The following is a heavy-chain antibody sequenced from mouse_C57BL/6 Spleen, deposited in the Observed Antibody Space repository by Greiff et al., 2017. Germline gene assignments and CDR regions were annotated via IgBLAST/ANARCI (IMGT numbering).Heavy chain of an antibody. D-gene: IGHD1-1*01. J-gene: IGHJ1*03. Sequence: DVQLVESGGGLVQPGGSLKLSCAASGFTFSDYSMYWVRQTPEKRLEWVAYISNGGGSTYYPDTVKGRFTISRDNAKNTLYLQMSRLKSEDTAMYYCARIYYYGRGDFDVWGTGTTVTVSS. CDR1: GFTFSDYS. CDR3: ARIYYYGRGDFDV. CDR2: ISNGGGST. V-gene: IGHV5-12*01.